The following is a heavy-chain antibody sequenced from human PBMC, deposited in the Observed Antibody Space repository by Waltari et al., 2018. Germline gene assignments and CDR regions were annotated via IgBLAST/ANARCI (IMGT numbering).Heavy chain of an antibody. Sequence: QVQLQESGPGLVKPSETLSLTCTVSGGSIRRSYWSWIRQPAGKGLEWIGRIYATGSTNYNPSLKSRVTMSVDSSNNQFSLKLSSVIAADTAVYYCARSVKYYQSSDLEGWALDIWGQGTMVTVSS. CDR1: GGSIRRSY. CDR3: ARSVKYYQSSDLEGWALDI. V-gene: IGHV4-4*07. D-gene: IGHD3-16*01. J-gene: IGHJ3*02. CDR2: IYATGST.